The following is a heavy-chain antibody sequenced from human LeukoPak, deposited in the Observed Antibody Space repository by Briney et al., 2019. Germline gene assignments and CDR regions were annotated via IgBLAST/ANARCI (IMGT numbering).Heavy chain of an antibody. CDR3: ARSFDGTGFDI. CDR1: GYTFGDYY. Sequence: ASVKVSCKASGYTFGDYYMHWVRLAPGQGLEWMGWVSPKSGGTNCAQKFQGRVTITRDTSITTAYMELSRLRSDDTAVYYCARSFDGTGFDIWGQGTMVTVSS. CDR2: VSPKSGGT. V-gene: IGHV1-2*02. D-gene: IGHD3-10*01. J-gene: IGHJ3*02.